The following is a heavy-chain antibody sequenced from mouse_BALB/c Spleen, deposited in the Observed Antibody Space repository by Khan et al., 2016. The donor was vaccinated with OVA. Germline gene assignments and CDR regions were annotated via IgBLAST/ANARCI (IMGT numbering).Heavy chain of an antibody. CDR1: GYTFTNYW. Sequence: QVQLKESGADLVKPGASVKLSCKASGYTFTNYWVHWVKQGPGQGLEWIGEIYPGDGRVNYNEKFKNKASLTVDRSSSTAYMQLSSLTSEDSAVYYCARNAYCGNCFDYWGQGSTLTVSS. D-gene: IGHD2-10*01. V-gene: IGHV1S81*02. CDR2: IYPGDGRV. CDR3: ARNAYCGNCFDY. J-gene: IGHJ2*01.